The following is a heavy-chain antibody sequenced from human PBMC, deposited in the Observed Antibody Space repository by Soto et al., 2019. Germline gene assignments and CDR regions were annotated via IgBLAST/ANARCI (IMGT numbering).Heavy chain of an antibody. V-gene: IGHV3-23*01. CDR3: ARERYFSGGSCQEIDY. J-gene: IGHJ4*02. Sequence: GGSLILSCAASGFTFSSYAMSWVRQAPGKGLEWVSLISASGDTTNYADSVKGRFTISRDNSKNTLYLQMNSLRAEDTAVYYCARERYFSGGSCQEIDYWGQGTLGTVSS. CDR2: ISASGDTT. D-gene: IGHD2-15*01. CDR1: GFTFSSYA.